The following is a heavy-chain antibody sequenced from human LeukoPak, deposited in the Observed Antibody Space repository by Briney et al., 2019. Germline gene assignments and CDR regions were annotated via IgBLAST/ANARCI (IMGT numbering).Heavy chain of an antibody. Sequence: GGSLRLSCAASGFTVSSNYMSWVRQAPGKGLEWVSVISGSGGSTYYADSVKGRFTISRVNSKNTLYLQMNSLRAEDTAAYYCAKENYGDSTGGRFQHWGQGTLVTVSS. J-gene: IGHJ1*01. D-gene: IGHD4-17*01. CDR3: AKENYGDSTGGRFQH. CDR2: ISGSGGST. CDR1: GFTVSSNY. V-gene: IGHV3-23*01.